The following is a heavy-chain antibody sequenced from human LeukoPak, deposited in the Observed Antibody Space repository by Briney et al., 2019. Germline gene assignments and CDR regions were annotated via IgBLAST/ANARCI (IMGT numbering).Heavy chain of an antibody. CDR2: ISGSGGST. V-gene: IGHV3-23*01. CDR3: AKGVITFGGVIPYPDY. D-gene: IGHD3-16*02. Sequence: GGSLRLSCAASGFTFSSYAMSWVRQAPGKGLEWVSAISGSGGSTYYADSVKGRFTISRDNSKNTLYLQMNSLRAEDTAVYYCAKGVITFGGVIPYPDYWGQGTLVTVSS. J-gene: IGHJ4*02. CDR1: GFTFSSYA.